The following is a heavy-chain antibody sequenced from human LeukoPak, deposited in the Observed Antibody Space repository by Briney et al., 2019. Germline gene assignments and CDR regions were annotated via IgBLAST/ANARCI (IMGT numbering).Heavy chain of an antibody. J-gene: IGHJ4*02. D-gene: IGHD6-13*01. CDR2: IKQDGSEK. CDR1: GFTFSTYW. Sequence: PGGSLRLSCAASGFTFSTYWMSWVRQAPGKGLEWVANIKQDGSEKYYVDSVKGRFTISRDNAKNSLYLQMNSLRAEDTAVYYCVRGTPGSSWYRHFDYWGQGTLVTVSS. V-gene: IGHV3-7*01. CDR3: VRGTPGSSWYRHFDY.